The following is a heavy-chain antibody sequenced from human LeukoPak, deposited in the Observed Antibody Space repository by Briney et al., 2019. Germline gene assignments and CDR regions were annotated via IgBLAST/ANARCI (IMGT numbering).Heavy chain of an antibody. CDR2: INHSGST. CDR1: GGSFSGYY. D-gene: IGHD3-22*01. J-gene: IGHJ5*02. Sequence: SETLSLTCAVYGGSFSGYYWSWIRQPPGKGLEWIGEINHSGSTNYNPSLKSRVTISVDTSKNQFSLKLSSVTAADTAVYYCARGGGYDSSGYYSRQGPTNWFDPWGQGTLVTVSS. CDR3: ARGGGYDSSGYYSRQGPTNWFDP. V-gene: IGHV4-34*01.